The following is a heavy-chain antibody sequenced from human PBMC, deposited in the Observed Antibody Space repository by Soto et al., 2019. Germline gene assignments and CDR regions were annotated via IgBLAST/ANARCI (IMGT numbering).Heavy chain of an antibody. CDR1: GFTFTSSA. CDR2: IVVGSGNT. Sequence: SVKVSCKASGFTFTSSAVQWVRQARGQRLEWIGWIVVGSGNTNYAQKFQERVTITRDMSTSTAYMELSSLRSEDTAVYYCTTAVRFVRSNLLDYWGQGTLVTVSS. D-gene: IGHD3-10*01. J-gene: IGHJ4*02. V-gene: IGHV1-58*01. CDR3: TTAVRFVRSNLLDY.